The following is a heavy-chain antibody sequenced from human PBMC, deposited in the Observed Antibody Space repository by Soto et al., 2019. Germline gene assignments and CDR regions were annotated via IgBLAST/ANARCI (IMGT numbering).Heavy chain of an antibody. Sequence: QVQLQESGPGLVKPSGTLSLTCAVSGGSISSSNWWSWVRQPPGKGLEWIGEIYHSGSTNYNPSLKRRVTISVDKSKNQFSLKLSSVTAADTAVYYCARDRKGYCSSTSCYTYGMDVWGQGTTVTVSS. CDR1: GGSISSSNW. CDR2: IYHSGST. D-gene: IGHD2-2*02. V-gene: IGHV4-4*02. CDR3: ARDRKGYCSSTSCYTYGMDV. J-gene: IGHJ6*02.